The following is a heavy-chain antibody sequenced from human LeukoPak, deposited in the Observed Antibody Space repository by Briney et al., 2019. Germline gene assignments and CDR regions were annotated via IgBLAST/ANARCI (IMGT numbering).Heavy chain of an antibody. CDR1: GGSISSYF. V-gene: IGHV4-59*08. J-gene: IGHJ2*01. CDR2: ISYSGST. CDR3: ARKSSRGGFNGYDFWYFDL. Sequence: SQTLSLTYTVSGGSISSYFWSWLRQPPGKRRESIGYISYSGSTDYNPSLQSRVTLSVDTSTYRLSLKLSSVTAADTAVYYCARKSSRGGFNGYDFWYFDLWGRGTLVTVSS. D-gene: IGHD5-12*01.